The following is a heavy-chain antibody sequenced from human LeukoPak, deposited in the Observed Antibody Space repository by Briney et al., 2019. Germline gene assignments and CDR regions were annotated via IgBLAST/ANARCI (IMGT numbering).Heavy chain of an antibody. CDR3: ARHVASSGTGHYSYGMDV. CDR2: LYYSGST. CDR1: GGSISSSTYY. V-gene: IGHV4-39*01. Sequence: SETLSLTCTVSGGSISSSTYYWGWIRQPPGKGLEWIGSLYYSGSTYYNPSLKSRVTISVDTSKNQFSLKLSSVTVADTAVYYCARHVASSGTGHYSYGMDVWGQGTTVTVSS. D-gene: IGHD3-10*01. J-gene: IGHJ6*02.